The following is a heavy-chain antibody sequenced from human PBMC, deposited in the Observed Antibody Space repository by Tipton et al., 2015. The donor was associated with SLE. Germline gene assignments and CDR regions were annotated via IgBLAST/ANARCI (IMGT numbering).Heavy chain of an antibody. Sequence: TLSLTCTVSGGSISSGSYYWSWIRQPAGKGLEWIGRIYTSGSTNYNPSLKSRVTISVDTSKNQFSLKLSSVTAADTAVYYCARRSWSFDYWGQGTLVTVSS. V-gene: IGHV4-61*02. CDR1: GGSISSGSYY. CDR2: IYTSGST. D-gene: IGHD6-13*01. J-gene: IGHJ4*02. CDR3: ARRSWSFDY.